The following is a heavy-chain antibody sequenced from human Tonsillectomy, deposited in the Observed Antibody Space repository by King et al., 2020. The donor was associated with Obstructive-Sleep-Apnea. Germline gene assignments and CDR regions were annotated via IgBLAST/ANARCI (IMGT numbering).Heavy chain of an antibody. J-gene: IGHJ4*02. CDR1: GFTFRSYW. V-gene: IGHV3-74*01. D-gene: IGHD6-13*01. CDR3: ARDLDQYSSSCGY. CDR2: LNSDGSDT. Sequence: VQLVESGGGLVQPGGSLRLSCAASGFTFRSYWMHWVRQAPGKWLVWVSRLNSDGSDTRSADSVKGRFTNSRDNAKNTLYLQMNSLRAEDTAVYYCARDLDQYSSSCGYWGQGTLVTVSS.